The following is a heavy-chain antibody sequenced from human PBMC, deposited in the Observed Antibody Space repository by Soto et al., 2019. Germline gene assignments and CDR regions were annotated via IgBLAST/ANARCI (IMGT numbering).Heavy chain of an antibody. Sequence: PSETLSLTCTVSGGSISSGGYYWSWIRQNPGKGLEGIGYIYYSGSTYYNPSLQSRVTISVDTSKNQFCLTLSSVTAADTAVYYCARCRAAARPLTADVYWGQGTLVTVSS. J-gene: IGHJ4*02. CDR2: IYYSGST. D-gene: IGHD6-6*01. CDR3: ARCRAAARPLTADVY. V-gene: IGHV4-31*03. CDR1: GGSISSGGYY.